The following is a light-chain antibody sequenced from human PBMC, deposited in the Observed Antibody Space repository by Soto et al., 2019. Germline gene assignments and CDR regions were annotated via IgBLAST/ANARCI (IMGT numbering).Light chain of an antibody. V-gene: IGLV1-44*01. Sequence: QSVLTQPPSASGTGGQRVTISCSGSSSNIGSNSVNWYQQFPGTAPKLLMYSNSQRPSGVPDRFSGSKSGTSASLAISGLQSEDEADYYCAAWDDSLNGPHVVFGGGTKVTVL. CDR2: SNS. CDR1: SSNIGSNS. CDR3: AAWDDSLNGPHVV. J-gene: IGLJ2*01.